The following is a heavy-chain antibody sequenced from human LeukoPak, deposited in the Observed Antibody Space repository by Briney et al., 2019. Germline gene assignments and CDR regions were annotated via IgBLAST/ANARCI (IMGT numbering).Heavy chain of an antibody. V-gene: IGHV3-9*01. CDR2: ISWNSGSI. CDR3: AKDRGMVRGVMLDY. Sequence: PGRSLRLSCAASGFTFDDYAMHWVRQAPGKGLEWVSGISWNSGSIGYADSVKGRFTISRDNAKNSLYVQMNSLRAEDTALYYCAKDRGMVRGVMLDYWGQGTLVTVSS. J-gene: IGHJ4*02. D-gene: IGHD3-10*01. CDR1: GFTFDDYA.